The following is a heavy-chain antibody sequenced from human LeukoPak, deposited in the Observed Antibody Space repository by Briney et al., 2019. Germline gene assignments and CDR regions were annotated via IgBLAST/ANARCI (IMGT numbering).Heavy chain of an antibody. D-gene: IGHD3-22*01. Sequence: GGSLRLSCAASGFTFSSYAMSWVRQAPGKGLEWVAAISGSGGITYYADSVKGRFTISRDNSKNTLYLQVNSLRAEDTAVYYCATGRITMIVVVITGYFQHWGQGTLVTVSS. CDR2: ISGSGGIT. CDR3: ATGRITMIVVVITGYFQH. J-gene: IGHJ1*01. V-gene: IGHV3-23*01. CDR1: GFTFSSYA.